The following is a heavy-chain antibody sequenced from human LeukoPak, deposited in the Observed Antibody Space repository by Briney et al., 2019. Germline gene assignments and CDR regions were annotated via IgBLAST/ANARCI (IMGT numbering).Heavy chain of an antibody. D-gene: IGHD4-17*01. V-gene: IGHV1-46*01. CDR1: GYTFTSYY. CDR3: ARDRHDYGDYHDAFDI. J-gene: IGHJ3*02. CDR2: INPSGGST. Sequence: GASVKVSCKASGYTFTSYYMHWVRQAPGQGLEWMGIINPSGGSTSYAQKFQGRVTMTRDTSTSTVYMELSSLRSEDTAVYYCARDRHDYGDYHDAFDIWGQGTMVTVSS.